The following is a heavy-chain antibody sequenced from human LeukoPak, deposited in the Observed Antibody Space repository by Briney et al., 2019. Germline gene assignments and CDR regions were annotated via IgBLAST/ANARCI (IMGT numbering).Heavy chain of an antibody. CDR2: IIPIFGTA. Sequence: SVKVSCKASGGTFSSYAISWVRQAPGQGLEWMGGIIPIFGTANYAQKFQGRVTITADKSTSTAYMELSSLRSEDTAVYHYARAEAGDIVVVPAATGTHYYYGMDVWGKGNTVTVTS. CDR1: GGTFSSYA. V-gene: IGHV1-69*06. D-gene: IGHD2-2*01. CDR3: ARAEAGDIVVVPAATGTHYYYGMDV. J-gene: IGHJ6*04.